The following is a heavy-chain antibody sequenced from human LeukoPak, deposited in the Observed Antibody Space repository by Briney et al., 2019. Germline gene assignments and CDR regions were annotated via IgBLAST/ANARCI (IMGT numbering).Heavy chain of an antibody. CDR1: GFTFSSYS. CDR3: ARIPGGYYYAMDV. Sequence: PGGSLRLSCAASGFTFSSYSMNWVRQAPGKGLEWVSYISSRSSNIYYADSVKGRFTISRDNAKNSLYLQMNSLRDEDTAVHYCARIPGGYYYAMDVWGQGTTVTVSS. V-gene: IGHV3-48*02. J-gene: IGHJ6*02. D-gene: IGHD3-16*01. CDR2: ISSRSSNI.